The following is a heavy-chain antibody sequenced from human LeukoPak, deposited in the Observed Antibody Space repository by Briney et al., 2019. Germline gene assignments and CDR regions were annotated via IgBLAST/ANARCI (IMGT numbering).Heavy chain of an antibody. CDR1: GFTFSSYG. V-gene: IGHV3-30*18. Sequence: GSLRLSCAASGFTFSSYGMHWVRQAPGKGLEGVAVISYDGSNKYYADFVKGRFTISRDNSKNTLYLQMNSLRAEDTAVYYCAKDWGRDDDAFDIWGQGTMVTVSS. CDR2: ISYDGSNK. CDR3: AKDWGRDDDAFDI. D-gene: IGHD3-16*01. J-gene: IGHJ3*02.